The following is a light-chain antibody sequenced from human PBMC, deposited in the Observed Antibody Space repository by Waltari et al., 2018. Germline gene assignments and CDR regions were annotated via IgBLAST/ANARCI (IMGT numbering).Light chain of an antibody. CDR1: QSVNSH. CDR2: DAS. CDR3: QQYKSWPPLT. J-gene: IGKJ4*01. V-gene: IGKV3-15*01. Sequence: DIVLTQSPVTLSVSPGERATISCSASQSVNSHLAWYQQKPGQPPRLLMYDASTRATDIPARFSGSGSGTEFTLTISSLQSDDCAVYYCQQYKSWPPLTFGGGTKVEIK.